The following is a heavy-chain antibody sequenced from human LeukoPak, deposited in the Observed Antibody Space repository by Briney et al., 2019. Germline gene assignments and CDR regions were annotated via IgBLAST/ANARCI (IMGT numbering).Heavy chain of an antibody. CDR1: GYTFTGYY. CDR2: INPNSGGT. J-gene: IGHJ6*02. CDR3: ARAYYYATDV. Sequence: GASVKVSCKASGYTFTGYYMHWVRQAPGQGLEWMGCINPNSGGTNYAEKFQGRVTMTRDTSIGTAYMDLSRLRSDDAAVYYCARAYYYATDVWGQGTTVTVSS. V-gene: IGHV1-2*02.